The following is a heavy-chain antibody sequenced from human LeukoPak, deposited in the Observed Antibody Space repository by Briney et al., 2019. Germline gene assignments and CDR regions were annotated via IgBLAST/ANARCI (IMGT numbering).Heavy chain of an antibody. CDR2: ISAYNGNT. Sequence: ASVKVSCKASGYTFTSYGISWVRQAPGQGLEWMGWISAYNGNTNYAQKLQGRVTMTTDTSTSTAYMELRSLRSDDTVVYYCARGLLWFGELLKYFDYWGQGTLVTVSS. D-gene: IGHD3-10*01. J-gene: IGHJ4*02. CDR3: ARGLLWFGELLKYFDY. CDR1: GYTFTSYG. V-gene: IGHV1-18*01.